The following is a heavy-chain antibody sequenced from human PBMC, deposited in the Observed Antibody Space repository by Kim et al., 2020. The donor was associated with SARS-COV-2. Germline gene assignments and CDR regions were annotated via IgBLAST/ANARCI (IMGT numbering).Heavy chain of an antibody. CDR2: IYYSGST. D-gene: IGHD2-21*01. Sequence: SETLSLTCTVSGGSISSSSYYWGWIRQPPGKGLEWIGSIYYSGSTYYNPSLKSRVTISVDTSKNQFSLKLKSVTVADTAVYHCARLLKTYGGYVDCWGQGTLVTVSS. CDR1: GGSISSSSYY. CDR3: ARLLKTYGGYVDC. V-gene: IGHV4-39*01. J-gene: IGHJ4*02.